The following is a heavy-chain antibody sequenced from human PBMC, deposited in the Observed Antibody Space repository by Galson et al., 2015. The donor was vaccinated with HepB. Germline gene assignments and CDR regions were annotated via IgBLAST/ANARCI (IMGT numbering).Heavy chain of an antibody. CDR2: ISSSGSTI. V-gene: IGHV3-11*01. D-gene: IGHD3-16*01. CDR3: AREGEKEYGIDV. Sequence: SLRLSCAASGFTFSDYYMSWIRQAPGKGLEWVSYISSSGSTIYYADSVKGRFTISRDNAKSSLYLQINSLRAEDTAIYYCAREGEKEYGIDVWGQGTTVTVSS. CDR1: GFTFSDYY. J-gene: IGHJ6*02.